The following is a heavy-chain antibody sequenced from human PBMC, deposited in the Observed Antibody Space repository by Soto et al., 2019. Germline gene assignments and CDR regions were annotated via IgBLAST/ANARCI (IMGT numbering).Heavy chain of an antibody. V-gene: IGHV3-23*01. CDR2: ISGSGGST. Sequence: TGGSLRLSCAASGFTFSSYAMSWVRQAPGKGLEWVSAISGSGGSTYYADSVKGRFTISRDNSKNTLYLQMNSLRAEDTAVYYCAKRGIYYYYYMDVWGKGTTVTVSS. J-gene: IGHJ6*03. CDR3: AKRGIYYYYYMDV. D-gene: IGHD3-10*01. CDR1: GFTFSSYA.